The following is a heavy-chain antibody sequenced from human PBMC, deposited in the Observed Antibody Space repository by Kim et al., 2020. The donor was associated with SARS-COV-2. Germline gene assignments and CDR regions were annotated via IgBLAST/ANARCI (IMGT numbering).Heavy chain of an antibody. V-gene: IGHV5-10-1*01. CDR1: GYSFTSYW. D-gene: IGHD3-22*01. J-gene: IGHJ4*02. Sequence: GESLQISCKGSGYSFTSYWISWVRQMPGKGLEWMGRIDPSDSYTNYSPSFQGHVTISADKSISTAYLQWSSLKASDTAMYYCARQTYYYDSSGYGGLDYWGQGTLVTVSS. CDR3: ARQTYYYDSSGYGGLDY. CDR2: IDPSDSYT.